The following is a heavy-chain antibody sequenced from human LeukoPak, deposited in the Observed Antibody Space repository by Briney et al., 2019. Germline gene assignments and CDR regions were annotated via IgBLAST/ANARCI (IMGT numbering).Heavy chain of an antibody. Sequence: SETLSLTCAVYGGSFSGYYWSWIRQPPGKGLEWIGEINHSGSTNYNPSLKSRVTISVDTSKNQFSLKLSSVTAADTAVYYCARRNLFGDSSGYYSASFDYWGQGTLVTVSS. V-gene: IGHV4-34*01. CDR2: INHSGST. CDR3: ARRNLFGDSSGYYSASFDY. D-gene: IGHD3-22*01. J-gene: IGHJ4*02. CDR1: GGSFSGYY.